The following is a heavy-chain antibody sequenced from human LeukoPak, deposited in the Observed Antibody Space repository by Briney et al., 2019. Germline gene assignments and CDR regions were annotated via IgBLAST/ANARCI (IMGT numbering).Heavy chain of an antibody. D-gene: IGHD4-17*01. Sequence: PGGSLRLSCAASGFTFSSYSMNWVRQAPGKGLEWVSSISSSSSYIYYADSVKGRFTISRDNAKNSLYLQMNRLRAEDTAVYYCASLDGDYVFDYWGQGTLVTVSS. CDR1: GFTFSSYS. V-gene: IGHV3-21*01. CDR3: ASLDGDYVFDY. CDR2: ISSSSSYI. J-gene: IGHJ4*02.